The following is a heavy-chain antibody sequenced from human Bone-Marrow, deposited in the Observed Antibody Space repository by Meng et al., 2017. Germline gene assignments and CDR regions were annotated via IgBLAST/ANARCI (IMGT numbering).Heavy chain of an antibody. J-gene: IGHJ3*02. V-gene: IGHV3-48*03. D-gene: IGHD3-10*01. CDR2: ISNSGSTI. CDR3: ARDVASITMVRGVIIKGTDAFDI. CDR1: GFTFSSYE. Sequence: GESLKISCAASGFTFSSYEMNWVRQAPGKGLEWVSYISNSGSTIYYADSVKGRFTISRDNAKNSLYLQMNSLRAEDTAVYYCARDVASITMVRGVIIKGTDAFDIWGQGTMVTVSS.